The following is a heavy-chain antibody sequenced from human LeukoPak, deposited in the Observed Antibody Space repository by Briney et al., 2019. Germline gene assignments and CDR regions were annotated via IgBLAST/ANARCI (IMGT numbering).Heavy chain of an antibody. J-gene: IGHJ4*02. CDR1: GFTFSSYG. CDR2: ISGSGGST. Sequence: PGGSLRLSCAASGFTFSSYGMSWVRQAPGKGLEWVSAISGSGGSTYYADSLKGRFTISRDNSKSTLYLQMNSLRADDTAVYYCMFTPGSGSQISERFAYWGQGTLVTVSS. D-gene: IGHD3-10*01. V-gene: IGHV3-23*01. CDR3: MFTPGSGSQISERFAY.